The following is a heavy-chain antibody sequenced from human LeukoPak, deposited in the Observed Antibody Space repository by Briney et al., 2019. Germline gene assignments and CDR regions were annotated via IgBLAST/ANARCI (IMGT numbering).Heavy chain of an antibody. Sequence: GGSLRLSRAASGFTFSGSAMHWVRQASGKGLEWVGRIRSKANSYATAYAASVRGGFTISRDDSKNTAYLQMNSLKTEDTAVYYCTSGDFWSGYRQHYYYYYMDVWGKGTTVTVSS. CDR2: IRSKANSYAT. CDR3: TSGDFWSGYRQHYYYYYMDV. J-gene: IGHJ6*03. D-gene: IGHD3-3*01. CDR1: GFTFSGSA. V-gene: IGHV3-73*01.